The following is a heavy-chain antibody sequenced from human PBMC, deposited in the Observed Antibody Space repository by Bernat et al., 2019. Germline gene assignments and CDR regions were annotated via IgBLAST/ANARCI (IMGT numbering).Heavy chain of an antibody. CDR3: ARGTWYSSSWYPSS. V-gene: IGHV3-33*01. J-gene: IGHJ5*02. CDR2: IWYDGSNK. D-gene: IGHD6-13*01. Sequence: QVQLVESGGGVVQPGRSLRLSCAASGITFSSYGMHWVRQAPGKGLDGVAVIWYDGSNKYYADSVKGRFTISRDNSKNTLYLQMNSLRAEDTAVYYCARGTWYSSSWYPSSWGQGTLVTVSS. CDR1: GITFSSYG.